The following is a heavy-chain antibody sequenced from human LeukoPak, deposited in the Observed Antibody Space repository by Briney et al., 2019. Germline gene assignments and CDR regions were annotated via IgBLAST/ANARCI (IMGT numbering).Heavy chain of an antibody. J-gene: IGHJ4*02. CDR3: ARVLIRGDEIDY. CDR2: IYPGDSDT. CDR1: GYSFTNYW. Sequence: GESLKISCKGSGYSFTNYWIGWVRQMPGKGLEWMGIIYPGDSDTRFSPSFQGQVTISADKSISTAYLQWTSLKASDSAMYYCARVLIRGDEIDYWGQGTLVTVSS. D-gene: IGHD2-21*01. V-gene: IGHV5-51*01.